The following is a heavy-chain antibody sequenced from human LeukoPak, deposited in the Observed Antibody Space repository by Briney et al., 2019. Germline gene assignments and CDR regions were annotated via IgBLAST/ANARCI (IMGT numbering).Heavy chain of an antibody. CDR2: IYYSGST. J-gene: IGHJ4*02. Sequence: PSETLSLTCTVSGGSISSYYWSWIRQPPGKGLEWIGYIYYSGSTYYNPSLKSRVTISVDTSKNQFSLKLSSVTAADTAVYYCARTRWSSGWYYFDYWGQGTLVTVSS. CDR1: GGSISSYY. CDR3: ARTRWSSGWYYFDY. V-gene: IGHV4-59*08. D-gene: IGHD6-19*01.